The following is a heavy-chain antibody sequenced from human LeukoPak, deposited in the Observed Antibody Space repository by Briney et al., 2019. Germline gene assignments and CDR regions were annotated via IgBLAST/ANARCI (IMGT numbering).Heavy chain of an antibody. V-gene: IGHV3-23*01. J-gene: IGHJ4*02. Sequence: HSGGSLRLSCAASAFTFSSYAMSWVRQAPGKGLEWVSAISGSGGSTYYADSVKGRFTISRDNSKNTLYLQMNSLRAGDTAVYYCAKDLTVTTTGAQDYWGQGTLVTVST. CDR3: AKDLTVTTTGAQDY. D-gene: IGHD4-17*01. CDR2: ISGSGGST. CDR1: AFTFSSYA.